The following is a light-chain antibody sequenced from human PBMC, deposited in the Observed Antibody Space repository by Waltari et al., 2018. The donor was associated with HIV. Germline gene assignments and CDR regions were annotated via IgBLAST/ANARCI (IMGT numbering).Light chain of an antibody. CDR3: AAWDDSLNVV. CDR2: SNK. Sequence: QSVLTQPPSASGTPGQRVTISCSGSSSTIASDTVNWYQQLQGTAPNLLIYSNKQRPAGVPDRFSGSKSGTSASLAISGLQSEDEADYYCAAWDDSLNVVFGGGTKLTVL. J-gene: IGLJ2*01. CDR1: SSTIASDT. V-gene: IGLV1-44*01.